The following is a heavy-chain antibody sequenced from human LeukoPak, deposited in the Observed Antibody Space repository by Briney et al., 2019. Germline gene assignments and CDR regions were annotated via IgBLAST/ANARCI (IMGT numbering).Heavy chain of an antibody. CDR3: ARDVCNSASCYCPN. CDR1: GGSISGSTNY. D-gene: IGHD2-2*01. CDR2: IYHTGTA. Sequence: SETLSLTCSVSGGSISGSTNYWGWIRQPPGKGLEWIGSIYHTGTAYYRSSLNSRATIPVDTSKNQFSLKLSFVTAADTAVYYCARDVCNSASCYCPNWGQGTLVTVSS. J-gene: IGHJ4*02. V-gene: IGHV4-39*07.